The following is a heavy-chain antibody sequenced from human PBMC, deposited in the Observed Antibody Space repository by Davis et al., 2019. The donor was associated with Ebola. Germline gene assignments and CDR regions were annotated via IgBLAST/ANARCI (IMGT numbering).Heavy chain of an antibody. V-gene: IGHV1-2*02. CDR3: ARDPRYGLGYSYMDV. J-gene: IGHJ6*03. CDR1: GYTFTAYY. CDR2: INPNSGGT. D-gene: IGHD5-18*01. Sequence: ASVKVSCKASGYTFTAYYIHWVRQAPGQGLEWMGWINPNSGGTNYAQKFQGRVTMTRDTSISTAYMELSRLRSDDTAVYYCARDPRYGLGYSYMDVWGTGTTVTVSS.